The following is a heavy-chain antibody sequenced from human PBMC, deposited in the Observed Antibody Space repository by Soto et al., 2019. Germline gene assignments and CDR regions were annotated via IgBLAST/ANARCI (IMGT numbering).Heavy chain of an antibody. V-gene: IGHV1-8*01. CDR2: MNPNSGNT. Sequence: QVQLVQSGAEVKKPGASVKVSCKASGYTFTSYDINWVRQATGQGLEWMGWMNPNSGNTGYAQKFQGRVTMTRNTSISTAYMELSSLRSEDTAMYYCARGDLLGYCSGGSCPEYFQHWGQGTLVTVSS. D-gene: IGHD2-15*01. J-gene: IGHJ1*01. CDR3: ARGDLLGYCSGGSCPEYFQH. CDR1: GYTFTSYD.